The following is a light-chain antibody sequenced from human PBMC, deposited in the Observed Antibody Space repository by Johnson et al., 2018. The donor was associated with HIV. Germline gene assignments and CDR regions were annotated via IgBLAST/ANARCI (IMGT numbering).Light chain of an antibody. Sequence: SVLTQPPSVSAAPGQKVTISCSGSSSNIGNNDVSWYQQLPGTAPKLLIYDNNKRPSGIPDRFSGSKSGTSATLGITGLQTGDEADYYCGTWDNSLSAPRYVFGTGTKVTVL. CDR2: DNN. J-gene: IGLJ1*01. CDR3: GTWDNSLSAPRYV. V-gene: IGLV1-51*01. CDR1: SSNIGNND.